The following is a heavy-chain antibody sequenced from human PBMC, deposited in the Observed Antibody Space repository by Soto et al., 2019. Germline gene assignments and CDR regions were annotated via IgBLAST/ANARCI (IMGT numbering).Heavy chain of an antibody. Sequence: QVRLVESGGGVVQPGRSLRLSCTASGFSFSSYAMYWFRQPPGKGLEWVAVISKDGMNKNYADSVKGRVTVSRDNANYSLDLQMNSLRGEDTDMYYCARDMYSSDYFVKWFEPWGQGTLVTVYS. D-gene: IGHD6-19*01. CDR2: ISKDGMNK. CDR1: GFSFSSYA. V-gene: IGHV3-30*04. CDR3: ARDMYSSDYFVKWFEP. J-gene: IGHJ5*02.